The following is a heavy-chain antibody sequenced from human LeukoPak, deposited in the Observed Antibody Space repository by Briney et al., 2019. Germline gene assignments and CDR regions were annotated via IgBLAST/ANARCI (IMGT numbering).Heavy chain of an antibody. J-gene: IGHJ5*02. D-gene: IGHD1-26*01. CDR3: VRDRAEGRSWAEFDT. V-gene: IGHV3-66*02. CDR2: FYSDGGI. CDR1: GFTVTSYG. Sequence: GGSLRLSCAASGFTVTSYGMSWVRQAPGKGPEWVSVFYSDGGIRYTDSVQGRLTISRDDSENTLYLQMNNLRVKDTAIYYCVRDRAEGRSWAEFDTWGQGVLVTVSS.